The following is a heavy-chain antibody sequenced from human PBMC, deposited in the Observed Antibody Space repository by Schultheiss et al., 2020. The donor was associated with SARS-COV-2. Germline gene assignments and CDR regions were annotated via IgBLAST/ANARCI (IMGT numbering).Heavy chain of an antibody. CDR2: ISAHSRNT. V-gene: IGHV1-18*01. Sequence: ASVKVSCKSSGYNLDNFGITWVRQAPGQGLEWMGWISAHSRNTKYAQKFQDRLTMTTDTSTSTAYMELRSLRSDDTAVYYCARDKQAARPYYYGMDVWGQGTTVTVSS. J-gene: IGHJ6*02. CDR1: GYNLDNFG. D-gene: IGHD6-6*01. CDR3: ARDKQAARPYYYGMDV.